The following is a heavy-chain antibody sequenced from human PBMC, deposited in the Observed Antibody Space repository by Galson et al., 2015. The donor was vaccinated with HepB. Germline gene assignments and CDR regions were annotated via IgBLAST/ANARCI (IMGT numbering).Heavy chain of an antibody. V-gene: IGHV4-61*02. Sequence: TLSLTCSVSSDSISSGSYFWSWIRQPAGKGLEWIGRINTGGSTNYNPALKSRATMSVDTSKNQFSLKLSSVTAADTAVYYCATVGSGWYFDYWGQGTLVTVSS. D-gene: IGHD6-19*01. CDR3: ATVGSGWYFDY. J-gene: IGHJ4*02. CDR1: SDSISSGSYF. CDR2: INTGGST.